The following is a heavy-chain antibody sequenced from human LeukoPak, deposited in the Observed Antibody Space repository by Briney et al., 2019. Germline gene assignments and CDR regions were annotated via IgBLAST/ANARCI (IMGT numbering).Heavy chain of an antibody. V-gene: IGHV1-46*01. Sequence: ASVKVSCKASGYTFTSYYMHWVRQAPGQGLEWMGIINPSGGSTSYAQKFQGRVTMTRDTSTSTVYMELSSLRSEDTAVYYCAIRFLEWLLPDYWGQGTLVTASS. D-gene: IGHD3-3*01. J-gene: IGHJ4*02. CDR3: AIRFLEWLLPDY. CDR1: GYTFTSYY. CDR2: INPSGGST.